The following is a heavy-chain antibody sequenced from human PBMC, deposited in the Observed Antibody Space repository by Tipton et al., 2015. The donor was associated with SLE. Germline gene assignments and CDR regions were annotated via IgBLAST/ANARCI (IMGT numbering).Heavy chain of an antibody. Sequence: QVQLVQSGAEVKKPGASVKVSCKASGYTFTSYYMHWVRQAPGQGLEWMGIINPSGGSTSYAQKFQGRVTMTRDTSTSTVYMELSSLRSENTAVYYCARDDAVAGAFDIWGQGTMVTVSS. CDR3: ARDDAVAGAFDI. V-gene: IGHV1-46*03. CDR2: INPSGGST. J-gene: IGHJ3*02. D-gene: IGHD4-23*01. CDR1: GYTFTSYY.